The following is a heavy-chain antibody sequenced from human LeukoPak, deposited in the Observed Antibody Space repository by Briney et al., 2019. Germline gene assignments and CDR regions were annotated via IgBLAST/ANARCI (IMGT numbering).Heavy chain of an antibody. CDR1: GFIFSNYW. J-gene: IGHJ4*02. V-gene: IGHV3-7*03. CDR3: AKVTPGIAVAGAFDY. D-gene: IGHD6-19*01. Sequence: PGGSLRLSCAASGFIFSNYWMSWVRQTPGKGLEWVANIKKDGSEIYYLDSVKGRFTISRDNAKNSLSLQMNSLRAEDTAVYYCAKVTPGIAVAGAFDYWGQGTLVTVSS. CDR2: IKKDGSEI.